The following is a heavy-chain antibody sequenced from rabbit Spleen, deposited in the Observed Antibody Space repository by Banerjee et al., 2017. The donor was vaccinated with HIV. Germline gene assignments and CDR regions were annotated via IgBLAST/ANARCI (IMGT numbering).Heavy chain of an antibody. CDR1: GFSFSSNW. Sequence: QEQLVESGGGLVQPEGSLTLTCTVSGFSFSSNWICWVRQAPGKGLEWIACIDTSNGDTDYANWPKGRSTFSKTSSTTVTLQLSSLTAADTATYFCARDLTGVIGWNFGWWGPGTLVTVS. V-gene: IGHV1S45*01. CDR3: ARDLTGVIGWNFGW. CDR2: IDTSNGDT. D-gene: IGHD1-1*01. J-gene: IGHJ4*01.